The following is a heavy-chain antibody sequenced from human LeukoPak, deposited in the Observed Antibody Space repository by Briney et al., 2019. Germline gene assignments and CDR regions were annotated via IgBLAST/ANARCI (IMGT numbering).Heavy chain of an antibody. CDR1: GFTFSNYV. Sequence: GGSLRLFCVASGFTFSNYVMNWVRQAPGKGLECVSSISGSGTSTYYADSVKGRFTSSRDNSKNTLYLQMNSLRAEDTAVYYCAKGGYNWFDPWGQGTLVTVSS. V-gene: IGHV3-23*01. J-gene: IGHJ5*02. CDR2: ISGSGTST. CDR3: AKGGYNWFDP.